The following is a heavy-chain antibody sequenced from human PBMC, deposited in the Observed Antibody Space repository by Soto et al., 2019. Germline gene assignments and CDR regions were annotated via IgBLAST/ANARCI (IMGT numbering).Heavy chain of an antibody. CDR1: GGSISSYY. D-gene: IGHD6-13*01. CDR3: ASDSSNLYYYYGMDV. Sequence: SETLSLTCTDSGGSISSYYWSWIRQPAGKGLEWIGRIYTSGSTNYNPSLKSRVTMSVDTSKNQFSLKLSSVTVADTAVYYCASDSSNLYYYYGMDVWGQGNTVT. V-gene: IGHV4-4*07. J-gene: IGHJ6*02. CDR2: IYTSGST.